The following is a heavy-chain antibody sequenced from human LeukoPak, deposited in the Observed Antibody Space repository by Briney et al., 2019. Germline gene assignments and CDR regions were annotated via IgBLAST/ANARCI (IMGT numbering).Heavy chain of an antibody. CDR2: IYTSGST. D-gene: IGHD6-19*01. CDR3: ARVSSSGRPDY. CDR1: GGSISSTSYH. Sequence: SETLSLTCTVSGGSISSTSYHWSWIRQPAGKGLEWIGRIYTSGSTNYNPSLKSRVTMSVDASKNQFSLKLSSVTAADTAVYYCARVSSSGRPDYWGQGTLVTVSS. V-gene: IGHV4-61*02. J-gene: IGHJ4*02.